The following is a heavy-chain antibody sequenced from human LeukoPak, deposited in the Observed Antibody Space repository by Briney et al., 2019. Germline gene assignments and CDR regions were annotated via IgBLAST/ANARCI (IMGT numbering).Heavy chain of an antibody. CDR3: ARSFINWNYVDY. V-gene: IGHV1-2*02. D-gene: IGHD1-1*01. CDR2: INPNSGGT. J-gene: IGHJ4*02. Sequence: ASVKVSCKASGYTFTGYYMHWVRQAPGQGLEWMGWINPNSGGTNYAQKFQGRVTMTRDTSISTAYMELSRLRSDDMALYYCARSFINWNYVDYWGQGTPVTVSS. CDR1: GYTFTGYY.